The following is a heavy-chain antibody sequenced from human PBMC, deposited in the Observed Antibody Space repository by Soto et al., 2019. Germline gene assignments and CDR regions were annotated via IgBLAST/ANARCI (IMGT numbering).Heavy chain of an antibody. Sequence: ASVKVSCKASGYTFTGYYMHWVRQAPGQGLEWMGWINPNSGGTNYAQKFQGRVTMTRDTSISTAYMELSRLRSDDTAVYYCARDEYYGSGTASDYYYYYGMDVWGQGTTVTVSS. V-gene: IGHV1-2*02. J-gene: IGHJ6*02. D-gene: IGHD3-10*01. CDR3: ARDEYYGSGTASDYYYYYGMDV. CDR1: GYTFTGYY. CDR2: INPNSGGT.